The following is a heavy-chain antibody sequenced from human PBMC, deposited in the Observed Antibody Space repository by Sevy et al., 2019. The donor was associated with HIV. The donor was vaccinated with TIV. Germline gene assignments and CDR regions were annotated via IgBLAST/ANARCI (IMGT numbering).Heavy chain of an antibody. Sequence: SDTLSLTCSVSGGSISSYFWTWVRQSPGKGLEWIGNIYFTGNTDYSPSLKSRVTLSLDTSKSQFSLTLKSVTAADTAIYFRARDSTTRPRVLDYWGQGTLVTVSS. D-gene: IGHD1-1*01. CDR3: ARDSTTRPRVLDY. J-gene: IGHJ4*02. CDR1: GGSISSYF. CDR2: IYFTGNT. V-gene: IGHV4-59*01.